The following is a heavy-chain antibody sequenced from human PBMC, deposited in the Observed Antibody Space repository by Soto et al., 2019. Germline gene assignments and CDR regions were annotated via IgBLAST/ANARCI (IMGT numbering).Heavy chain of an antibody. D-gene: IGHD6-13*01. CDR2: INRSGST. Sequence: SETLSLTCAVYGGSFSGYYWSWIRQPPGKGLEWIGEINRSGSTNYNPSLKSRVTISVDTSKNQFSLKLSSVTAADTAVYYCARGENVAAASPYFQHWGQGTLVTVSS. CDR1: GGSFSGYY. J-gene: IGHJ1*01. V-gene: IGHV4-34*01. CDR3: ARGENVAAASPYFQH.